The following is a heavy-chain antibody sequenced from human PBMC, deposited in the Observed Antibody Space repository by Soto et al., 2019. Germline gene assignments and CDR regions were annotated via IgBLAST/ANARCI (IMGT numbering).Heavy chain of an antibody. CDR1: GFTFNSYA. CDR2: KSYDGSIK. J-gene: IGHJ4*02. D-gene: IGHD5-18*01. V-gene: IGHV3-30-3*01. Sequence: QVQLVESGGGVVQPGRSLRLSCAASGFTFNSYAMHWVRQAPGKGLEWVAIKSYDGSIKYYADSVKGRFTISRDNSKNTLYLQMNSLRAEDTAVYYCARETLYSYGFHYWGQGTLVTVSS. CDR3: ARETLYSYGFHY.